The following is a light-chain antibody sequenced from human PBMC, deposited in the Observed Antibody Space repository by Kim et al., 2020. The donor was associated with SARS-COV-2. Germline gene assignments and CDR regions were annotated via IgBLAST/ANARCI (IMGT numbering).Light chain of an antibody. V-gene: IGLV2-14*01. CDR2: DVS. CDR1: SSDVGGYNY. J-gene: IGLJ1*01. CDR3: SSYTSSSTFYV. Sequence: QSVLTQPPSASGSPGQSITISCTGTSSDVGGYNYVSWYQQHPGKAPKLMIYDVSKRPSGVSNRFSGSKSGNTASLTISGLQAEDEADYYCSSYTSSSTFYVFGTGTKVTVL.